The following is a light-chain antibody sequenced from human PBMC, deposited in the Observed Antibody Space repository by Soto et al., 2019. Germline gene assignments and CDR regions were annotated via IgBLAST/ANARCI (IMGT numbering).Light chain of an antibody. CDR3: QSADKSGTYV. Sequence: SYELTQPPSVSVSPGQMARITCSGDALPKQYAYWYQQKPGQAPVLIIYKTNERPSGIPERFSGSSSGTTVTLTISGVQAEAEADYYCQSADKSGTYVFGTGTKLTVL. CDR2: KTN. CDR1: ALPKQY. J-gene: IGLJ1*01. V-gene: IGLV3-25*03.